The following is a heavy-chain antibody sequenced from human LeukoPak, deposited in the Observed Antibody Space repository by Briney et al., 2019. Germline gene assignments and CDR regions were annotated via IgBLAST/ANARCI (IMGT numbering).Heavy chain of an antibody. J-gene: IGHJ4*02. D-gene: IGHD3-3*01. CDR2: IKQDGSEK. CDR1: GFTFSSYW. CDR3: ARQPAYDFGDYFDY. Sequence: GGSLRLSCAASGFTFSSYWMSWVRQAPGKGLEWVANIKQDGSEKYYVDSVKGRFTISRDNAKNSLYLQMNSLRAEDTAVYYCARQPAYDFGDYFDYWGQGTLVTVSS. V-gene: IGHV3-7*01.